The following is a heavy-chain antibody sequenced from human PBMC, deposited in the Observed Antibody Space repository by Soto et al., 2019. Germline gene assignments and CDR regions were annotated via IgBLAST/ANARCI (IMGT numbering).Heavy chain of an antibody. CDR3: ARHKKGYMYAFDI. Sequence: SETLSLTCTVSGGSISSSSYYWDWIRQPPGKGPEWIASIYYSGDTYYNPSLKSRVTISADTSKNQFSLKLSSVTAADTALYYCARHKKGYMYAFDIWGQGTMVTVSS. CDR2: IYYSGDT. J-gene: IGHJ3*02. CDR1: GGSISSSSYY. V-gene: IGHV4-39*01. D-gene: IGHD1-1*01.